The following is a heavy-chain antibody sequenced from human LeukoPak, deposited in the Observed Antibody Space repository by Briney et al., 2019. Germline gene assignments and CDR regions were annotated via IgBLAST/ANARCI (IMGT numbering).Heavy chain of an antibody. CDR3: ASLIVGAIDY. V-gene: IGHV3-21*01. D-gene: IGHD1-26*01. J-gene: IGHJ4*02. CDR2: ISSSSSYI. Sequence: GGSLRLSCAASGFTFSGYSMNWVRQAPGKGLEWVSSISSSSSYIYYADSVKGRFTISRDNAKNSLYLQMNSLRAEDTAVYYCASLIVGAIDYWGQGTLVTVSS. CDR1: GFTFSGYS.